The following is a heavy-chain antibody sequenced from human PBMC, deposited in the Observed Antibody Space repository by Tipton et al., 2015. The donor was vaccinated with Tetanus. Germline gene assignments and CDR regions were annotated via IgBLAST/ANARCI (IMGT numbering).Heavy chain of an antibody. CDR2: IHHSGLA. Sequence: TLSLTCNVSGVSMIDSYWNWIRQPPGKGLEWIAFIHHSGLAFSKPSLKSRISISADTSKNQFSLRLTSVTAADTAVYYCARGQAGGSYGGSFDYWGQGVVATVSS. CDR1: GVSMIDSY. D-gene: IGHD1-26*01. V-gene: IGHV4-31*03. CDR3: ARGQAGGSYGGSFDY. J-gene: IGHJ4*02.